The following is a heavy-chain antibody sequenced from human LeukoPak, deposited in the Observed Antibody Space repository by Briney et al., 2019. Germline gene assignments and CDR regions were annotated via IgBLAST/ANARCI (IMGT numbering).Heavy chain of an antibody. CDR2: INTNTGNP. D-gene: IGHD2-2*01. CDR1: GYTFTNYG. CDR3: ARDKYQLPYEIDY. J-gene: IGHJ4*02. V-gene: IGHV7-4-1*02. Sequence: ASVKVSCKASGYTFTNYGMNWVRQAPGQGLEWMGWINTNTGNPAYAQGFTGRLVFSLDTSVSTAYLQISSLRAEDTALYYCARDKYQLPYEIDYWGQGTLVTVSS.